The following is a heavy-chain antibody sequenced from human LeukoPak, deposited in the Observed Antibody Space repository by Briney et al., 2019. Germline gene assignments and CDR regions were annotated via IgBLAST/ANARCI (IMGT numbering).Heavy chain of an antibody. CDR2: LWYDGSHE. V-gene: IGHV3-33*01. D-gene: IGHD2/OR15-2a*01. J-gene: IGHJ4*02. CDR3: ARARIVQAGAYYFDY. Sequence: PGRSLRLSCAASGFIFSSYGMNWVRQAPGKGLEWVAVLWYDGSHEYYADSVKGRFTISRDNSKNTLYLQMNSLRAEDTAVYYCARARIVQAGAYYFDYWGQGTLVTVSS. CDR1: GFIFSSYG.